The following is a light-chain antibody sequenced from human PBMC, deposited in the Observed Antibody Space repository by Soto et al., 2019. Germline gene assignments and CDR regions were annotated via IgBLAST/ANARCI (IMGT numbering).Light chain of an antibody. CDR1: QSITTW. CDR3: QQYDTYSIT. CDR2: DAS. Sequence: DIKMTQSPSTLSASVGDRVTITCRASQSITTWLAWYQQKPGKAPKLLIYDASTLESGVPSRFNGSGSGTEFTLTISRLQPGDFATYYCQQYDTYSITFGQGTRLEIK. V-gene: IGKV1-5*01. J-gene: IGKJ5*01.